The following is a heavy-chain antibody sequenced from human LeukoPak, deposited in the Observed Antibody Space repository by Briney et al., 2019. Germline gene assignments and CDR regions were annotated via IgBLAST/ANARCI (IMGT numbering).Heavy chain of an antibody. CDR2: INWNGGST. V-gene: IGHV3-20*04. CDR1: GFTFDDYG. CDR3: GRVRTQGYYYYMDV. Sequence: GGSLRLSCAASGFTFDDYGMSWVRQAPGKGLEWVSGINWNGGSTGYADSVKGRFTISRDNAKNSLYLQMNSLRAEDTALYYCGRVRTQGYYYYMDVWGKGTTVTVSS. J-gene: IGHJ6*03.